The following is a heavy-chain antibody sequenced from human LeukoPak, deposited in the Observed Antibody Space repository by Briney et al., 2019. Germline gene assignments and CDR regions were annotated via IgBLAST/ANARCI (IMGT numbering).Heavy chain of an antibody. D-gene: IGHD3-22*01. CDR1: GFTFSRYL. V-gene: IGHV3-64D*06. Sequence: PGGSLRLSCSASGFTFSRYLMHWVRQAPGKGLEYVSAISTNGGSTYCADSVKGRFTISRDNSKNTLYLQMSSLRTEDTAVYYCVKDANYYDSSGYYDYWGQGTLVTVSS. J-gene: IGHJ4*02. CDR2: ISTNGGST. CDR3: VKDANYYDSSGYYDY.